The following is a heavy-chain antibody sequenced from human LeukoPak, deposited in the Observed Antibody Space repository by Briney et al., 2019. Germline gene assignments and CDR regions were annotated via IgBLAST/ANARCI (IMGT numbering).Heavy chain of an antibody. CDR1: GYTFTSYD. D-gene: IGHD3-22*01. Sequence: ASAKVSCKASGYTFTSYDINWVRQATGQGLEWMGWMNPNSGNTGYAQKFQGRVTMTRNTSISTAYMELSSLRSEDTAVYYCARAQRGYSSGYKTPDYWGQGTLVTVSS. V-gene: IGHV1-8*01. CDR2: MNPNSGNT. CDR3: ARAQRGYSSGYKTPDY. J-gene: IGHJ4*02.